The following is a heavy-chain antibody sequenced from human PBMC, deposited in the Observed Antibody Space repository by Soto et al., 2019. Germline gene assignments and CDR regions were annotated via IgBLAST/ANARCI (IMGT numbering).Heavy chain of an antibody. CDR1: GGSISISRYY. J-gene: IGHJ6*02. CDR3: ARLHVYCISTSCYGYYGMDV. V-gene: IGHV4-39*01. CDR2: TSYSRST. Sequence: SETLSLTCTVSGGSISISRYYWGWIPPPPGKWLDWIGSTSYSRSTYYHPPLQSRVTMSVDTSKNQFSLKLSSVTAADTAVYYCARLHVYCISTSCYGYYGMDVWGQGTTVT. D-gene: IGHD2-2*01.